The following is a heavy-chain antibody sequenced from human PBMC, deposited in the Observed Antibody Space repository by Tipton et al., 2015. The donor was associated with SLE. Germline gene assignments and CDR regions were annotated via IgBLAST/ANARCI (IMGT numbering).Heavy chain of an antibody. Sequence: SLRLSCAASGFTFSSYAMSWVRQAPGKGLEWVSAISGSGGSTYYADSVKGRFTISRDNSKNTLYLQMNSLRAEDTAVYYCAKDPYNWNDGENDYWGQGPLVTVSS. CDR2: ISGSGGST. CDR3: AKDPYNWNDGENDY. V-gene: IGHV3-23*01. D-gene: IGHD1-20*01. J-gene: IGHJ4*02. CDR1: GFTFSSYA.